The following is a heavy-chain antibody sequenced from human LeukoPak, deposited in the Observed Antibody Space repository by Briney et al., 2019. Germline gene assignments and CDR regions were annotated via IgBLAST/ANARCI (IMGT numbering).Heavy chain of an antibody. CDR1: GYTFTSYY. D-gene: IGHD1-26*01. V-gene: IGHV1-46*01. CDR3: ARDLSNSGSYYDRYYFDY. J-gene: IGHJ4*02. CDR2: INPSGGST. Sequence: ASVKVSCKASGYTFTSYYMHWVRQAPGQGLEWMGIINPSGGSTSYAQKFQGRVTMTRDMSTSTVYMELSSLRSEDTAVYYCARDLSNSGSYYDRYYFDYWGQGTLVTVSS.